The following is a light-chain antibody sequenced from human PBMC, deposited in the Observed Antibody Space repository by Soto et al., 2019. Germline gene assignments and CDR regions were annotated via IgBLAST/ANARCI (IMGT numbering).Light chain of an antibody. J-gene: IGKJ4*01. CDR3: QQYRTYPT. Sequence: AIQLTQTPSSLSASVGDTVTIACRASQAFTTTLAWYQQKPGKAPRLLIYEASTLEGGVPPRFSGSGSGTDFPLTISGLQPEDFATYHCQQYRTYPTFGGGTKVEI. CDR2: EAS. CDR1: QAFTTT. V-gene: IGKV1-13*02.